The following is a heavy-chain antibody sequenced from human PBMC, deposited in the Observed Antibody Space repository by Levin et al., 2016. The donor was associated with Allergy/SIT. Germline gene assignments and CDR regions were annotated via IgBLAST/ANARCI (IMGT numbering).Heavy chain of an antibody. V-gene: IGHV3-11*01. CDR3: ARDSVGKQWLGNYYYYYGMDV. CDR2: ISSSGSTI. D-gene: IGHD6-19*01. CDR1: GFTFSDYY. J-gene: IGHJ6*02. Sequence: LSLTCAASGFTFSDYYMSWIRQAPGKGLEWVSYISSSGSTIYYADSVKGRFTISRDNAKNSLYLQMNSLRAEDTAVYYCARDSVGKQWLGNYYYYYGMDVWGQGTTVTVSS.